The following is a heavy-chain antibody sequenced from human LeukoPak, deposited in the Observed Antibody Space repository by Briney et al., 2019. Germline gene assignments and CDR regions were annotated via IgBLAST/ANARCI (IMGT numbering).Heavy chain of an antibody. D-gene: IGHD4-17*01. CDR2: ISAYNGNT. CDR3: ARTDYGDYPRGNY. CDR1: GGTFSSYA. V-gene: IGHV1-18*01. J-gene: IGHJ4*02. Sequence: ASVKVSCKASGGTFSSYAISWVRQAPGQGLEWMGWISAYNGNTNYAQKLQGRVTMTTGTSTSTAYMELRSLRSDDTAVYYCARTDYGDYPRGNYWGQGTLVTVSS.